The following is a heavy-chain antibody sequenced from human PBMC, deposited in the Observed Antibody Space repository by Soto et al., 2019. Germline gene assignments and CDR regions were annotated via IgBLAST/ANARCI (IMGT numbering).Heavy chain of an antibody. V-gene: IGHV3-23*01. Sequence: PGGSLRLSCAASGFTFSSYAMSWVRQAPGKGLEWVSAISGGGSSTYYADFVKGRFTVSRDNSKNTLYLQMNSLRAEDTAVYYCAKDIRRGAGTGFDYWGQGTLVTVSS. D-gene: IGHD6-19*01. CDR2: ISGGGSST. CDR1: GFTFSSYA. J-gene: IGHJ4*02. CDR3: AKDIRRGAGTGFDY.